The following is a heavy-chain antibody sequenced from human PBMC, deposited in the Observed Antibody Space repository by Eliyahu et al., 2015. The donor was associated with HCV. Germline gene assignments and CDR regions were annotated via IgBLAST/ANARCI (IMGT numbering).Heavy chain of an antibody. CDR1: GYSFNSXW. V-gene: IGHV5-10-1*03. J-gene: IGHJ4*02. CDR3: ARLGGDDTTTLYVTDY. Sequence: EVQLVQSGAXVKKPGESXRIXXKGSGYSFNSXWITXVRXMPGKGLEWMGRIDPSDSXTNYSPSFRXHVTISTDRSINTAYLQWSSLKASDTAIYYCARLGGDDTTTLYVTDYWGQGTLVTVSS. D-gene: IGHD3-16*01. CDR2: IDPSDSXT.